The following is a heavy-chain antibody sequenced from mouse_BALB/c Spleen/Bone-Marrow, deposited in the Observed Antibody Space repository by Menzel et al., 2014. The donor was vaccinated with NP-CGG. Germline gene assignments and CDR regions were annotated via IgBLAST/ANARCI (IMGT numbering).Heavy chain of an antibody. D-gene: IGHD1-1*01. CDR2: IYPGDGDT. CDR3: ARFITTVVADY. CDR1: GCAFSSYW. Sequence: QVQLKQSGAELVRPGSSVKISCKASGCAFSSYWMNWVKQRPGQGLEWIGQIYPGDGDTNYNGKFKGKATLTADKSSSTAYMQLSSLTSEDSAVYFCARFITTVVADYRGQGTTLTVSS. J-gene: IGHJ2*01. V-gene: IGHV1-80*01.